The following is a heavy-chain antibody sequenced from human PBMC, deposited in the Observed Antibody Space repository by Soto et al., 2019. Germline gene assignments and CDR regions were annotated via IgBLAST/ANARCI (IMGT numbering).Heavy chain of an antibody. Sequence: PSETLSLTCTVSGGSISSSGYYWGWIRQPPGKGLEWIGSIYYSGSTYYNPSLKSRVTISVDTSKNQFSLKLSSVTAADTAVYYCARRYGGTFDYRGQGTLVTVSS. V-gene: IGHV4-39*01. CDR3: ARRYGGTFDY. CDR1: GGSISSSGYY. D-gene: IGHD2-15*01. J-gene: IGHJ4*02. CDR2: IYYSGST.